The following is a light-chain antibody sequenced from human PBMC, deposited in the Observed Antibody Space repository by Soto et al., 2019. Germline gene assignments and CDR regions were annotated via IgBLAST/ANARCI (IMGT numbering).Light chain of an antibody. J-gene: IGLJ1*01. CDR3: RSYAGTSPSDNYV. Sequence: QSALTQPASVSGSPGQSITISCTGTSSDVGSYNLVSWYQQHPGRAPQLLIYEGSERPSGVSNRFSGSKSGNTASLTISGLQAEDEADYYCRSYAGTSPSDNYVFGTGTKVTVL. CDR2: EGS. CDR1: SSDVGSYNL. V-gene: IGLV2-23*01.